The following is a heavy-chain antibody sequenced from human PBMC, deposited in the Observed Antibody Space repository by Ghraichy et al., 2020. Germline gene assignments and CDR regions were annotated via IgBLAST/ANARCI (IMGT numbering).Heavy chain of an antibody. V-gene: IGHV1-24*01. J-gene: IGHJ4*02. D-gene: IGHD3-22*01. CDR3: ATRALDSSGYSDLDY. CDR1: GYTLTELS. CDR2: FDPEDGET. Sequence: ASVKVSCKVSGYTLTELSMHWVRQAPGKGLEWMGGFDPEDGETIYAQKFQGRVTMTEDTSTDTAYMELSSLRSEDTAVYYCATRALDSSGYSDLDYWGQGTLVTVSS.